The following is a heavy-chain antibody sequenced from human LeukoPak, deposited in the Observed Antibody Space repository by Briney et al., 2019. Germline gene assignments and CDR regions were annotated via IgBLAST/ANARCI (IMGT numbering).Heavy chain of an antibody. D-gene: IGHD3-3*01. CDR3: AREPYYDFWSGYYDIDY. J-gene: IGHJ4*02. CDR1: GFTFSGYS. Sequence: GGSLRLSCAASGFTFSGYSMNWVRQAPGQGLERNSSISSSSSYIYYADSVKGRFTISRDNAKNSLYLQMNSLRAEDTAVYYCAREPYYDFWSGYYDIDYWGQGTLVTVSS. CDR2: ISSSSSYI. V-gene: IGHV3-21*01.